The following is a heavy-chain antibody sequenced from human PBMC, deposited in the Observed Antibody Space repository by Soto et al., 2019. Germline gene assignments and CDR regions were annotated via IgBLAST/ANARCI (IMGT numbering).Heavy chain of an antibody. V-gene: IGHV1-69*01. CDR2: IIPISGRT. CDR1: GGTFSGLG. J-gene: IGHJ4*02. Sequence: QEQLLQSGAEVKRPGSSVKVSCEASGGTFSGLGFTWVRQAPGQGLEWMGGIIPISGRTTFAQNFQGRVTLSADASKRTIYMEVTTLTSNDTAIYYCATRGAHGRWLEFADNWGQGTLVTVSS. D-gene: IGHD5-12*01. CDR3: ATRGAHGRWLEFADN.